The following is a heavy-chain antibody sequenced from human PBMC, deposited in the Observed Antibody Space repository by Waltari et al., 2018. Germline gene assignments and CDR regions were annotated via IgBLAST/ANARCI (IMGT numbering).Heavy chain of an antibody. CDR2: IDNSGDTT. V-gene: IGHV3-23*05. CDR3: AKDSGYSMIRGRENS. D-gene: IGHD3-10*01. CDR1: GFDCRYYA. Sequence: LLESGGGLAKPGGSLTLPCVGSGFDCRYYAMSWVRQAPGKGLEWVSGIDNSGDTTYYAGSVKGRFTISRDDSRNTVYLHMTTLRVDDTAVYYCAKDSGYSMIRGRENSWGQGTLVIVSS. J-gene: IGHJ4*02.